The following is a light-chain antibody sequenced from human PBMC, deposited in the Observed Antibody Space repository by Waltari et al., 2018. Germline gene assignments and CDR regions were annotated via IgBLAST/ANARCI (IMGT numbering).Light chain of an antibody. CDR2: AVS. CDR1: SGDTGNYHF. J-gene: IGLJ3*02. CDR3: SSYTTTSSWV. V-gene: IGLV2-14*01. Sequence: QSALTQPASVSGSPGQSITIPCPGTSGDTGNYHFVPWYQQEPGRAPKLIVYAVSQRPSGVSNRCSGSKSGNTASLTISGVQAEDEADYYCSSYTTTSSWVFGGGTKRAVL.